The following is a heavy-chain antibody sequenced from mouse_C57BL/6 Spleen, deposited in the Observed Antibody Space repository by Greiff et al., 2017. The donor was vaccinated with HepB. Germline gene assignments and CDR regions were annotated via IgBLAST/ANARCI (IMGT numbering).Heavy chain of an antibody. CDR3: ARKGGYNAMDY. V-gene: IGHV1-85*01. Sequence: QVQLQQSGPELVKPGASVKLSCKASGYTFTSYDINWVKQRPGQGLEWIGWIYPRDGSTKYNEKFKGKTTVTVDTSSSTAYMELHSLTSEDTAVYFCARKGGYNAMDYWGQETSVTVSS. CDR2: IYPRDGST. J-gene: IGHJ4*01. D-gene: IGHD1-1*02. CDR1: GYTFTSYD.